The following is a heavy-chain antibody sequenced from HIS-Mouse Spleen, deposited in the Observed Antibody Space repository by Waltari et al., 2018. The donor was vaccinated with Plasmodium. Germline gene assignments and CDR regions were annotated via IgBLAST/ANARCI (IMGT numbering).Heavy chain of an antibody. Sequence: EVQLVESGGGLVQPGRSLRLSCAASGFTFDDYAMHWVRQAPGKGLEWVSGISWNSGSICYADSVKGRFTISRDNAKNSLYLQMNSLRAEDTALYYCAKARGSSSAFDIWGQGTMVTVAS. D-gene: IGHD6-6*01. V-gene: IGHV3-9*01. CDR1: GFTFDDYA. CDR3: AKARGSSSAFDI. J-gene: IGHJ3*02. CDR2: ISWNSGSI.